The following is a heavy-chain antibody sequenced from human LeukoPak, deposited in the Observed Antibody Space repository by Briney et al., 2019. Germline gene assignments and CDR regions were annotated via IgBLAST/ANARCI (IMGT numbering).Heavy chain of an antibody. CDR2: MNPNSGNT. V-gene: IGHV1-8*03. CDR1: GYTFTSYD. Sequence: ASVKVSCKASGYTFTSYDINWVRQATGQGLEWMGWMNPNSGNTGYAQKFQGRVTITRNTSISTAYMELSSLRSEDTAVYYCARGPGVLMVYASSLDYYMDVWAKGPRSPSP. J-gene: IGHJ6*03. D-gene: IGHD2-8*01. CDR3: ARGPGVLMVYASSLDYYMDV.